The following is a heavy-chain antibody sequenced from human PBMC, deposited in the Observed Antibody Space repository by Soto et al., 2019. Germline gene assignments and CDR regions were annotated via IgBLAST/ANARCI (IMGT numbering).Heavy chain of an antibody. Sequence: PGGSLRLSCAASGFTFSSYSMNWVRQAPGKGLEWVSSISSSSSYIYYADSVKGRFTISRDNAKNSLYLQMNSLRAEDTAVYYCARDPPPNRLMITFGGVIVIPRWFDPWGQGTLVTVSS. CDR3: ARDPPPNRLMITFGGVIVIPRWFDP. CDR1: GFTFSSYS. D-gene: IGHD3-16*02. CDR2: ISSSSSYI. V-gene: IGHV3-21*01. J-gene: IGHJ5*02.